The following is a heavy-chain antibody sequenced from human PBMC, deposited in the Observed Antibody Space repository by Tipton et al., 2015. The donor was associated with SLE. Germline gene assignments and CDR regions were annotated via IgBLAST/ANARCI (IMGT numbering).Heavy chain of an antibody. Sequence: TLSLTCTVSGGSISTYYWSWIRQPPGKGLEWIGYIYYSGSTNYNPSLKSRVTISVDTSKDQFSLKLSSVTAADTAVYYCAGRSRGWFDPWGQGTLVTVSS. J-gene: IGHJ5*02. CDR3: AGRSRGWFDP. CDR1: GGSISTYY. CDR2: IYYSGST. D-gene: IGHD5/OR15-5a*01. V-gene: IGHV4-59*07.